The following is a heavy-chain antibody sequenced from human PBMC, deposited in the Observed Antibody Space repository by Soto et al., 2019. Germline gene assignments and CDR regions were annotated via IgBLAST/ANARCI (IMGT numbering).Heavy chain of an antibody. CDR2: INHSGSP. CDR3: ATANWSHHYFDP. D-gene: IGHD1-1*01. Sequence: SATLYLTCAVYGGSFIGYYWSWLRQPPGKGLEWIGEINHSGSPNYNPSLKSRVTISVDTSKNQFSLKMTSVTAADTAVYYCATANWSHHYFDPWGQGTLVTVSS. V-gene: IGHV4-34*01. J-gene: IGHJ5*02. CDR1: GGSFIGYY.